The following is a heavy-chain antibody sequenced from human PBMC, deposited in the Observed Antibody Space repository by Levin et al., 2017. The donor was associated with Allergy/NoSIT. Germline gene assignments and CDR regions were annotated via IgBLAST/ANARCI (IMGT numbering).Heavy chain of an antibody. CDR1: GDSVSSNSAA. Sequence: KTSETLSLTCAISGDSVSSNSAAWNWIRQSPSRGLEWLGRTYYRSNWYHDYAVSVRRRITFTPDTSKNQFSLQLNSVTPEDSAVYYCARVSRFGESHDVFDIWGQGTMVTVSS. CDR2: TYYRSNWYH. CDR3: ARVSRFGESHDVFDI. V-gene: IGHV6-1*01. D-gene: IGHD3-10*01. J-gene: IGHJ3*02.